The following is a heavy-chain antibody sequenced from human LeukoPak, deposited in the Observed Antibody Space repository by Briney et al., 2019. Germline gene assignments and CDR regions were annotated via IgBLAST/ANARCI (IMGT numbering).Heavy chain of an antibody. CDR3: AKDLNRFLEWLYYMDV. Sequence: GGSLRLSCAASGFTFSSYAMSWVRQAPGKGLEWVSAISGSGGSTYYADSVKGRFTISRDNSKNTLYPQMNSLRAEDTAVYYCAKDLNRFLEWLYYMDVWGEGTTVTVSS. CDR1: GFTFSSYA. J-gene: IGHJ6*03. V-gene: IGHV3-23*01. CDR2: ISGSGGST. D-gene: IGHD3-3*01.